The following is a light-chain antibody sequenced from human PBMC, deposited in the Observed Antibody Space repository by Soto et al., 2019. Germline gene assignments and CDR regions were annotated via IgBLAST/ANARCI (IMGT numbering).Light chain of an antibody. CDR3: QQYNTWPRT. V-gene: IGKV3-15*01. J-gene: IGKJ1*01. CDR1: QGIKDY. Sequence: EIVMTQSPATLSVSPGERATLSCRASQGIKDYLAWFQQKPGQAPRLLIYGASTRATAIPARFSGSGSGTDVTLSISSLQSEDFAVYYCQQYNTWPRTFGQGTKEETK. CDR2: GAS.